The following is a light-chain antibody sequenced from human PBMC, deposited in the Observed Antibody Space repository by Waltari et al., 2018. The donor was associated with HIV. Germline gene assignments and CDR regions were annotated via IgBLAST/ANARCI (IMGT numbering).Light chain of an antibody. J-gene: IGKJ4*01. CDR2: RAS. V-gene: IGKV1-5*03. Sequence: DIQMTQSPSSLSVSVGDRVTITCRASESVSSSLAWYQQKPGKAPNLLIYRASTFESGVPSRFSGSGSGTEFTLTISSLQPDDFATYYCQQYISYPFTFGGGTKVEIK. CDR1: ESVSSS. CDR3: QQYISYPFT.